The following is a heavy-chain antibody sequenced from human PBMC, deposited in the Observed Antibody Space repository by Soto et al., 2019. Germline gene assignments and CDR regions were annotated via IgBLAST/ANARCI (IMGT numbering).Heavy chain of an antibody. CDR1: GYTFTSYG. D-gene: IGHD6-13*01. CDR3: ARTSGYSSTDDWCDP. V-gene: IGHV1-18*01. J-gene: IGHJ5*02. Sequence: QVQLVQSGAEVKKPGASVKVSCKASGYTFTSYGISWVRQSPGQGLERMGWISAYNGNTNNAQKFQGRVAVTTDTSTRTAYMELMNLRSDDTAVYYCARTSGYSSTDDWCDPWGQGTLVTVSS. CDR2: ISAYNGNT.